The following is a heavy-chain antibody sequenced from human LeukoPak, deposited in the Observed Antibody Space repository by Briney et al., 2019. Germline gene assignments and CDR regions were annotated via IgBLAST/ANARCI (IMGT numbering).Heavy chain of an antibody. Sequence: GGSLRLSCAASGFTFSDYYMSWIRQAPGKGLEWVSYISNSGTTIYYTDSVKGRFTISRDNAKNSLYLQMNSLRAEDTAVYYCARGDHYDFWSGSYPYWGQGTLVTVSS. CDR2: ISNSGTTI. V-gene: IGHV3-11*04. J-gene: IGHJ4*02. CDR3: ARGDHYDFWSGSYPY. CDR1: GFTFSDYY. D-gene: IGHD3-3*01.